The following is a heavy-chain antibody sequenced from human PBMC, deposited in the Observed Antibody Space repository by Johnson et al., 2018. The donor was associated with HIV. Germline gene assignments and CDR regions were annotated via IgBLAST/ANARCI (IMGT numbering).Heavy chain of an antibody. CDR3: ARDGYNYAFDI. V-gene: IGHV3-30*19. CDR2: ISYDGSNK. J-gene: IGHJ3*02. D-gene: IGHD5-24*01. Sequence: QVQLVESGGGVVQPGRSLRLSCAASGFTFSTYGMHWVRQAPGKGLEWVAVISYDGSNKYYADSVKGRFTISRDNSKNTLYLQMNSLRAEDTAVYYCARDGYNYAFDIWGQGTMVTVSS. CDR1: GFTFSTYG.